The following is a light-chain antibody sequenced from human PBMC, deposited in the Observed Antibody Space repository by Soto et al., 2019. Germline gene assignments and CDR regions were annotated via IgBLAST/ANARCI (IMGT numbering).Light chain of an antibody. J-gene: IGLJ2*01. V-gene: IGLV3-1*01. Sequence: SYELTQPPSVSVSPGQTASITCSGDKLGDKYACWYQQKPGQSPVLVIYQDSKRPSGIPERFSGSNSGNTATLTISGTRAMEGADYYGQAWNSGTVVSGGGTKLTVL. CDR3: QAWNSGTVV. CDR1: KLGDKY. CDR2: QDS.